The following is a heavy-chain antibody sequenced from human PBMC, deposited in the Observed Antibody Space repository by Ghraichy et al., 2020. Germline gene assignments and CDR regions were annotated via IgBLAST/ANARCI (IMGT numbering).Heavy chain of an antibody. CDR1: GDSIINGDFY. CDR3: ARAMPDSSGYYTIDH. V-gene: IGHV4-30-4*01. D-gene: IGHD3-22*01. CDR2: IYHTGSS. J-gene: IGHJ4*02. Sequence: LRLSCSVSGDSIINGDFYWSWVRQPPGKGLEWLGYIYHTGSSSYNSSLKSRISMSLDASKRQFSLDLASVTTADTASYFCARAMPDSSGYYTIDHWGKGSLVIVSS.